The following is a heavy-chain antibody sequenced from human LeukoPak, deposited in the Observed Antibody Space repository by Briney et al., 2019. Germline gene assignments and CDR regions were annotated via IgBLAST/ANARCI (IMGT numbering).Heavy chain of an antibody. D-gene: IGHD3-9*01. CDR3: ARWEVPYYDILTGYGAWDY. Sequence: ASVTVSFKSSGYTFTIYGISWVRQAPAQGLEWMGWISAYNGNTNYAQKLQGRVTMTTDTSTSTAYMELRSLRSDDTAVYYCARWEVPYYDILTGYGAWDYWGQGTLVTVSS. CDR1: GYTFTIYG. V-gene: IGHV1-18*01. J-gene: IGHJ4*02. CDR2: ISAYNGNT.